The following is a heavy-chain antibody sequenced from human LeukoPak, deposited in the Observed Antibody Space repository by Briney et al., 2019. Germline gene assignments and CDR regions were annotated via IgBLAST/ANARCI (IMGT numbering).Heavy chain of an antibody. CDR1: GYTFTSYG. CDR2: ISAYKGNT. V-gene: IGHV1-18*01. Sequence: GASVKVSCKASGYTFTSYGISWVRQAPGQGLEWMGWISAYKGNTNYAQKLQGRVTMTTDTSTSTAYMELRSLRSDDTAVYYCARGPKYHYDSSGYYYPYYHGMDVWGQGTTVTVSS. D-gene: IGHD3-22*01. CDR3: ARGPKYHYDSSGYYYPYYHGMDV. J-gene: IGHJ6*02.